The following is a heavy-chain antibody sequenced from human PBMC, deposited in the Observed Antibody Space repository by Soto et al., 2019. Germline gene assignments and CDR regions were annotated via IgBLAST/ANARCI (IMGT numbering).Heavy chain of an antibody. Sequence: EVQLVESGGGLVQPGGSLRLSCAASGFTFSSYWMTWVRQAPGRGLEWVANIKEDGSETYYVDSVKGRFTISRDNAKKSLYLQMNSLRAEDTAVYYCARDLGWLHVDYWGQGTLVTV. CDR3: ARDLGWLHVDY. CDR1: GFTFSSYW. J-gene: IGHJ4*02. V-gene: IGHV3-7*04. CDR2: IKEDGSET. D-gene: IGHD5-18*01.